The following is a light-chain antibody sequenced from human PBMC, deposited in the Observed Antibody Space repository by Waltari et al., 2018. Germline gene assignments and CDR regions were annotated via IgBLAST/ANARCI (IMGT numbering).Light chain of an antibody. CDR1: QPITNY. CDR3: QRYDNLPIFA. V-gene: IGKV1-33*01. CDR2: DAS. J-gene: IGKJ3*01. Sequence: DIRLTQSPSSLSASVGDRVTITCQASQPITNYLNWNQQKVGEAPKLLIHDASKLETGVPSRFSGSQSGTHFTLTIASLQPEDVATYYCQRYDNLPIFAFGPGTKVDVK.